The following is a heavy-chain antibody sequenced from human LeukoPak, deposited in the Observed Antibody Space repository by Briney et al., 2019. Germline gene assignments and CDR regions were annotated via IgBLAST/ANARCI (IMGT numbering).Heavy chain of an antibody. V-gene: IGHV1-46*01. CDR2: INPSGGST. Sequence: GASVKVSCKASGYTFTSYYIHWVRQAPGQGLEWMGIINPSGGSTTYAQKFQGRVTMTRDTSTSTVYMELSSLRSEDTAVYYCARAGYYGSGSYYTTYLYYFDYWGQGTLVTVSS. D-gene: IGHD3-10*01. CDR3: ARAGYYGSGSYYTTYLYYFDY. CDR1: GYTFTSYY. J-gene: IGHJ4*02.